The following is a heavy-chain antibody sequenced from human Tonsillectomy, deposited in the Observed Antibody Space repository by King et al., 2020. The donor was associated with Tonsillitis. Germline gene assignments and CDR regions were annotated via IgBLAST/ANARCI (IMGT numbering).Heavy chain of an antibody. CDR2: IKQDGSEK. D-gene: IGHD5-18*01. J-gene: IGHJ4*02. CDR3: ARGRYSYGYQFDY. Sequence: VQLVESGGGLVQPGGSLRLSCAASGFTFSSYWMSWVRQAPGKGLEWVANIKQDGSEKYYVDSVKGRFTISRDNAKNSLYLQMNSLRAEDTAVYYCARGRYSYGYQFDYWGQGTLVTVSS. V-gene: IGHV3-7*03. CDR1: GFTFSSYW.